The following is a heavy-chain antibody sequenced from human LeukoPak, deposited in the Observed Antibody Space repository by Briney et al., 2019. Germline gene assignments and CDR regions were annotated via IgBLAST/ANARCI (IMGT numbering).Heavy chain of an antibody. Sequence: GGSLRLSCAASGFTFSSYSMNWVRQAPGKGLEWVSYISSSSSYIYYADSVRGRFTISRDNAKNSLYLQMNSLRAEDTALYYCARGTCSSTSCFLFDYRGQGTPVTVSS. CDR1: GFTFSSYS. V-gene: IGHV3-21*05. J-gene: IGHJ4*02. CDR2: ISSSSSYI. D-gene: IGHD2-2*01. CDR3: ARGTCSSTSCFLFDY.